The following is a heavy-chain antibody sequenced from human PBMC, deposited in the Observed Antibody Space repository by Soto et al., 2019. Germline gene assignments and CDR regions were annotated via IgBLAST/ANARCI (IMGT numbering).Heavy chain of an antibody. J-gene: IGHJ6*02. CDR1: GFTFSSYA. CDR3: AKDPFVRGVIMKANYGMDV. V-gene: IGHV3-23*01. Sequence: PGGSLRLSCAASGFTFSSYAMSWARQAPGKGLEWVSAISGSGGSTYYADSVKGRFTISRDNSKNTLYLQMNSLRAEDTAVYYCAKDPFVRGVIMKANYGMDVWGHGTTVTVSS. D-gene: IGHD3-10*02. CDR2: ISGSGGST.